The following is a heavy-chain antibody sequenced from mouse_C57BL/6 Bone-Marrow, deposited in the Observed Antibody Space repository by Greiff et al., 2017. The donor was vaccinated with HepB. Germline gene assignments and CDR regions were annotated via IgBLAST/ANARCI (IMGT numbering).Heavy chain of an antibody. CDR1: GFNIKNTY. J-gene: IGHJ2*01. CDR2: IDPANGNT. V-gene: IGHV14-3*01. CDR3: ARSRTMVTTEYYFDY. D-gene: IGHD2-2*01. Sequence: EVNVVESVAELVRPGASVKLSCTASGFNIKNTYMHWVKQRPEQGLEWIGRIDPANGNTKYAPKFQGKATITADTSSNTAYLQLSSLTSEDTAIYYCARSRTMVTTEYYFDYWGQGTTLTVSS.